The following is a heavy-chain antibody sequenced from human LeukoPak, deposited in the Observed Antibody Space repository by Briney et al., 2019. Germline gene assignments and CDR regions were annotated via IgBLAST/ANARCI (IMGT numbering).Heavy chain of an antibody. CDR1: GFTFSDYY. V-gene: IGHV3-11*01. J-gene: IGHJ3*02. Sequence: GGSLRLSCAASGFTFSDYYMSWIRQAPGKGLEWVSYISSSGSTIYYADSVKGRFTISRDNAKNSLYLQMNSLRAGDTAVYYCARRGYGSESYSADAFDIWGQGTMVTVSS. CDR2: ISSSGSTI. D-gene: IGHD3-10*01. CDR3: ARRGYGSESYSADAFDI.